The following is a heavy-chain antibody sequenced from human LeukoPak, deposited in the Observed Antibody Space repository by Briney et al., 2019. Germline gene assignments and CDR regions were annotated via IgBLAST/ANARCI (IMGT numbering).Heavy chain of an antibody. CDR3: ARETSGSHWN. J-gene: IGHJ4*02. Sequence: PGGSLRLSCAASGFTVSSSYMNWVRQAPGKGLEWVSLIYSGGGTYYADSVKGRFTISRDNSKNTLYLQMNSLRVEDTAVYYCARETSGSHWNWGQGTLVTVSS. CDR1: GFTVSSSY. V-gene: IGHV3-66*01. CDR2: IYSGGGT. D-gene: IGHD1-26*01.